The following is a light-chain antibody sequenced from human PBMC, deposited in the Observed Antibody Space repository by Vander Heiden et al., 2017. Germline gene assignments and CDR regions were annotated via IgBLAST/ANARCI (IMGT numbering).Light chain of an antibody. CDR2: GAS. V-gene: IGKV3-15*01. J-gene: IGKJ2*01. CDR3: QQYNNWLMYT. CDR1: QSVSSN. Sequence: ELGMTQSPATLSVSPGERATLSCRASQSVSSNLAWYQQKPGQAPRLLIYGASTRATGIPARFSGSGSGTEFTLTISSLQSEDFAVYYCQQYNNWLMYTFGQGTKLEIK.